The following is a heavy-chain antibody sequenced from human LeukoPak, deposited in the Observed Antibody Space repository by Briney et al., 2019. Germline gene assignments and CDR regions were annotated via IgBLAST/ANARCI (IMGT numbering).Heavy chain of an antibody. CDR2: ISYDGSNK. J-gene: IGHJ4*02. V-gene: IGHV3-30*18. CDR1: GFTFSSYG. D-gene: IGHD3-10*01. CDR3: ANLEYYYGSGSLDY. Sequence: SGGSLRLSCAASGFTFSSYGMHWVRHAPGKGLEWVAVISYDGSNKYYADSVKGRFTISRDNSKNTLYLQMNSLRAEDTAVYYCANLEYYYGSGSLDYWGQGTLVTVSS.